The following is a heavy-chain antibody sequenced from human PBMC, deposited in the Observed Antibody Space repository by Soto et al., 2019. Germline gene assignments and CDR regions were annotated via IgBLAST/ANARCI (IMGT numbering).Heavy chain of an antibody. Sequence: ASVTVSCKASGYTFTSYDINWVRQATGQGLEWMGWMNPNSGNTGYAQKFQGRVTMTRNTSISTAYMELSSLRSEDTAVYYCAGGCISTSCYLLPYYYYYGMDVWGQGTTVTVSS. CDR1: GYTFTSYD. CDR3: AGGCISTSCYLLPYYYYYGMDV. D-gene: IGHD2-2*01. CDR2: MNPNSGNT. J-gene: IGHJ6*02. V-gene: IGHV1-8*01.